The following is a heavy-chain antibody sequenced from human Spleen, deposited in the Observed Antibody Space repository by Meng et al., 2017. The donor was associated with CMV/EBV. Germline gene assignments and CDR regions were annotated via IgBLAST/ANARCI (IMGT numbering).Heavy chain of an antibody. Sequence: GGSLRLSCAASGFTFSTYWMSWVRQAPGKGLEWVANIKQDGTEQNYADSVKGRFIISRDNAKNSLYLQMNSLRAEDTAVYYCARGPRLCTTTSCENYYYYGMDIWGQGTTVTVSS. CDR2: IKQDGTEQ. V-gene: IGHV3-7*01. CDR3: ARGPRLCTTTSCENYYYYGMDI. D-gene: IGHD2-2*01. J-gene: IGHJ6*02. CDR1: GFTFSTYW.